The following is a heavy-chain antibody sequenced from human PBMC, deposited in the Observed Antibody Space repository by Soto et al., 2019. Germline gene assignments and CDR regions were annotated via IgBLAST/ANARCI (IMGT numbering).Heavy chain of an antibody. CDR2: VYHTWDT. D-gene: IGHD2-21*02. V-gene: IGHV4-4*01. J-gene: IGHJ5*02. CDR1: GGTVASSHW. CDR3: AREIVTAGGNNYFDP. Sequence: LTLTCGVSGGTVASSHWWSWVRQSPGRGLEWTGNVYHTWDTNFNPSLQSRVTFSGDKSNNQFSLRLTSVTAAHTAVYFCAREIVTAGGNNYFDPWGPGTLVTVSS.